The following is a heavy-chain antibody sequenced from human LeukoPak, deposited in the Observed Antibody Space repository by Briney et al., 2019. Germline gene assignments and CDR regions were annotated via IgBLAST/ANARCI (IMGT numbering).Heavy chain of an antibody. Sequence: SETLSLTCTVSGGSISSSSYYWGWIRQPPGKGLEWIGSIYYSGSTYYNPSLKSRVTISVDTSKNQFSLKLSSVTAADTAVYYCARGPTYYDILTGYSLYYFDYWGQGTLVTVSS. J-gene: IGHJ4*02. CDR1: GGSISSSSYY. V-gene: IGHV4-39*07. D-gene: IGHD3-9*01. CDR2: IYYSGST. CDR3: ARGPTYYDILTGYSLYYFDY.